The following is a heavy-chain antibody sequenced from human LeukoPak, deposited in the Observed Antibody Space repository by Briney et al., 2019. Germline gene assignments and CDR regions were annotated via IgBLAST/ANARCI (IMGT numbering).Heavy chain of an antibody. CDR3: VPSSAWYLNRFDP. CDR2: VAYDGSDK. Sequence: GGSLRLSCAASGFTFSSYVMHWVRQAPGKGLEWVAVVAYDGSDKYYADSVKGRFTISRDHSKNTLYLQMNNLRAEDTAVYYCVPSSAWYLNRFDPWGQGTLVTVSS. J-gene: IGHJ5*02. V-gene: IGHV3-30-3*01. D-gene: IGHD6-19*01. CDR1: GFTFSSYV.